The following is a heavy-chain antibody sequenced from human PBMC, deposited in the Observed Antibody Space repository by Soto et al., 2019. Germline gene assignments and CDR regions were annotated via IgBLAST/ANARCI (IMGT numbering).Heavy chain of an antibody. V-gene: IGHV4-34*01. D-gene: IGHD6-19*01. CDR2: INHSGST. CDR3: ARGRHSSVVDYYMDV. CDR1: GGSFSGYY. Sequence: SETLSLTCAVYGGSFSGYYWSWIRQPPGKGLEWIGEINHSGSTNYNPSLKSRVTISVDTSKNQFSLKLSSVTAADTAVYYCARGRHSSVVDYYMDVWGKGTTVTVSS. J-gene: IGHJ6*03.